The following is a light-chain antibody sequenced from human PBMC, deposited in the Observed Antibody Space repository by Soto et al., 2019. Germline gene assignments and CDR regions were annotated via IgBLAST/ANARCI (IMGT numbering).Light chain of an antibody. V-gene: IGKV3-20*01. J-gene: IGKJ1*01. CDR1: QSVSNNY. Sequence: EIVMTQSPATLSVSAGERATLSCRASQSVSNNYLAWYQQKPGQAPRLLIYGASNRATGIPDRFSGSGSGTHLTLTIRRMEPEDFAVYYCQQYGSSGTFGQGTKVDIK. CDR3: QQYGSSGT. CDR2: GAS.